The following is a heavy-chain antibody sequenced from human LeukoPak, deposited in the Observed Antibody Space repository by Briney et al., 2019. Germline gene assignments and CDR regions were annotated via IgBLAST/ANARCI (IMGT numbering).Heavy chain of an antibody. CDR1: GFAVSSND. CDR2: IYSGGTT. V-gene: IGHV3-66*01. Sequence: GGSLRLSCVASGFAVSSNDMSWVRRSPGKGLEWVSVIYSGGTTSYADSAKGRFTISRDNSKNTLYLQMNSLRAEDTAVYYCARDRRGYGGNFDYWGQGTLVTVSS. J-gene: IGHJ4*02. D-gene: IGHD4-23*01. CDR3: ARDRRGYGGNFDY.